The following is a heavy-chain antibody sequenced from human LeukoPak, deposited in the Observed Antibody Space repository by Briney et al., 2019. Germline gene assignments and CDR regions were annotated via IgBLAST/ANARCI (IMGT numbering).Heavy chain of an antibody. D-gene: IGHD3-16*02. CDR2: IYHSGST. CDR1: GGSISSSNW. V-gene: IGHV4-4*02. CDR3: AREPLLLSQGAFDI. Sequence: SETLSLTCAVSGGSISSSNWWSWVRQPPGKGLEWIGEIYHSGSTNYNPSLKSRVTISVDTSKNQFSLKLSSVTAAGTAVYYCAREPLLLSQGAFDIWGQGTMVTVSS. J-gene: IGHJ3*02.